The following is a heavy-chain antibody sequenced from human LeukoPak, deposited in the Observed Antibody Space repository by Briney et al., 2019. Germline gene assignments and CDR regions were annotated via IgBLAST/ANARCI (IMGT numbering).Heavy chain of an antibody. CDR1: GFSLSSYA. J-gene: IGHJ4*02. CDR2: TSSSDAGK. Sequence: PGGSLRLSRTVSGFSLSSYALSWVRRAPGKGLEWVSATSSSDAGKYYADSVRGRFTISRDNSRNTTYLQMNSLRVEDAAVYYCAKAPVTSCRGAFCYPFDSWGQGTLVTVSS. V-gene: IGHV3-23*01. D-gene: IGHD2-15*01. CDR3: AKAPVTSCRGAFCYPFDS.